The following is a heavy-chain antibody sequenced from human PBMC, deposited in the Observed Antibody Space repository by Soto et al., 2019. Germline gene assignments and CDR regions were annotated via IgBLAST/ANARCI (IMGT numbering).Heavy chain of an antibody. D-gene: IGHD3-10*01. J-gene: IGHJ4*02. CDR3: ARDSDYYSSGSFDY. Sequence: SETLSLTCAVSGGSISSGGYSWSWIRQPPGKGLEWIGYIYHSGSTYYNPSLKSRVTISVDRSKNQFSLKLSSVTAADTAVYYCARDSDYYSSGSFDYWGQGTLVTVSS. V-gene: IGHV4-30-2*01. CDR1: GGSISSGGYS. CDR2: IYHSGST.